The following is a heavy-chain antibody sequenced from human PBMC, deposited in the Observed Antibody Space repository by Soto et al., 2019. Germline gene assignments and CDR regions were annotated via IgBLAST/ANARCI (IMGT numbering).Heavy chain of an antibody. Sequence: PGGSLRLSCAASGFTFSSYAMSWVRQAPGKGLEWVSAISGSGGSTYYADSVKGRFTISRDNSKNTLYLQMNSLRAEDTAVYYCAKRHTAIDHYYYYVIDVWGQGTTVTVSS. J-gene: IGHJ6*02. V-gene: IGHV3-23*01. D-gene: IGHD5-18*01. CDR2: ISGSGGST. CDR1: GFTFSSYA. CDR3: AKRHTAIDHYYYYVIDV.